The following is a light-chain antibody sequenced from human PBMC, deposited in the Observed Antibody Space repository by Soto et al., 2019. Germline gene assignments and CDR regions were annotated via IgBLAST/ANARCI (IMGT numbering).Light chain of an antibody. V-gene: IGKV1-27*01. CDR3: QKYNSAPWT. CDR2: SAS. J-gene: IGKJ1*01. CDR1: QGISSY. Sequence: DIQLTQSPSSLSASVVDRFTITFLVSQGISSYLNWYRQKPGKVPKLLIYSASNLQSGVPSRFSGSGSGTEFTLTINSLQSEDVATYYCQKYNSAPWTFGQGTKVDIK.